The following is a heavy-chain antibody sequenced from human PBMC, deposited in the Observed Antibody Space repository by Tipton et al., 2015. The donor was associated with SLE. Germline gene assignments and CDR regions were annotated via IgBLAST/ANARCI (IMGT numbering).Heavy chain of an antibody. CDR2: INQDGSEQ. V-gene: IGHV3-7*03. D-gene: IGHD6-6*01. Sequence: SLRLSCAASGFTFSEFYMTWIRQSPRKGLEWVASINQDGSEQHYVDSVKGRFTISRDNARDSLYLQMNTLRADDTAVYYCARDDSSSLDYWGLGTLVTVSS. CDR1: GFTFSEFY. CDR3: ARDDSSSLDY. J-gene: IGHJ4*02.